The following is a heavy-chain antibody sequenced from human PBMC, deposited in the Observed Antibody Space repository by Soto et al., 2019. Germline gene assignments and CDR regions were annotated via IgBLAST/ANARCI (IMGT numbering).Heavy chain of an antibody. CDR1: GYTFTSYG. J-gene: IGHJ5*02. D-gene: IGHD3-22*01. Sequence: QVQLVQSGAEVKNPGASVKVSCKASGYTFTSYGISWVRQAPGQGLEWMGGISAYNGNTNYAQKLQGRVTMTTDTSTSTSYMDLGSPKSDDTAGYYCARERPRYYDSSHNWFDPWGQGTLVTVSS. V-gene: IGHV1-18*01. CDR2: ISAYNGNT. CDR3: ARERPRYYDSSHNWFDP.